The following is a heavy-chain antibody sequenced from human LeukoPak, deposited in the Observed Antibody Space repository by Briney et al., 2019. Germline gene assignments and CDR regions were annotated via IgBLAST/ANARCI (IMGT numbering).Heavy chain of an antibody. Sequence: ASVKVSCKASGYTFTSYYIHWVRQAPGQGLEWMGIINPSGGSTRYAQKFQGRVIVTRDTSASTVYMELSSLRSEDTAVYYCARDRQPVPGLEYGMDVWGQGTTVTVSS. D-gene: IGHD6-13*01. J-gene: IGHJ6*02. V-gene: IGHV1-46*01. CDR2: INPSGGST. CDR3: ARDRQPVPGLEYGMDV. CDR1: GYTFTSYY.